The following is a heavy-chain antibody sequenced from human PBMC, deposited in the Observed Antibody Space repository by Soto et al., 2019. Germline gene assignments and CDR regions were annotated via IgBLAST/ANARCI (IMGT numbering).Heavy chain of an antibody. D-gene: IGHD5-18*01. CDR1: GGTLTISSHG. V-gene: IGHV1-18*01. CDR2: ISAYNGNT. J-gene: IGHJ4*02. CDR3: ARSLGGLWPIDY. Sequence: ASVKVSCKASGGTLTISSHGISWVRQAPGQGLEWMGWISAYNGNTNYAQKLQGRVTMTTDTSTSTAYMELRSLRSDDTAVYYCARSLGGLWPIDYWGQGTLVTVSS.